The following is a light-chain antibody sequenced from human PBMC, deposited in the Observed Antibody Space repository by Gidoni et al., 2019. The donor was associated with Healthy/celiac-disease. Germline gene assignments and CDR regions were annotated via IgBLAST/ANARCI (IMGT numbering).Light chain of an antibody. V-gene: IGLV1-47*01. CDR1: SSNIETNY. CDR3: AAWDDSLNVVV. CDR2: RNN. Sequence: QSVLTLPPSASATPGQRVTISCSGSSSNIETNYVHWYQQLPGTAPKLLIYRNNQRPSGVPDRFSGSKSGTSASLAISGLRSEDEADYCCAAWDDSLNVVVFGGGTKLTVL. J-gene: IGLJ3*02.